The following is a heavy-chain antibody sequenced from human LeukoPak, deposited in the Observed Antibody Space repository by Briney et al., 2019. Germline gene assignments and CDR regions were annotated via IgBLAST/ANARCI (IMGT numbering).Heavy chain of an antibody. CDR1: GFTFSSYA. CDR3: AKEGREWFGELFYDY. D-gene: IGHD3-10*01. Sequence: GGSLRLSCAASGFTFSSYAMTWVRQAPGKGLEWVSAISGTGGSTYYADSVKGRFTISRDNSKNTLYLQMNSLRAEDTAVYYCAKEGREWFGELFYDYWGQGTLVTVSS. V-gene: IGHV3-23*01. CDR2: ISGTGGST. J-gene: IGHJ4*02.